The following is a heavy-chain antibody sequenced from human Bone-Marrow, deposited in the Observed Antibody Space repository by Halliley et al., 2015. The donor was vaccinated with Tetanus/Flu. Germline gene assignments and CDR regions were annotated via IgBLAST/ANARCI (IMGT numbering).Heavy chain of an antibody. J-gene: IGHJ4*02. Sequence: LVKPSETLSLTCTVSGASIGSSYWGWIRQSPGEGLEWIGYIYYSGSTNYNPSLRSRVTILVDTSQSQISLRLTSVTAADTAVYYCARVGLGISALDYWGQGILVTVSS. CDR2: IYYSGST. CDR3: ARVGLGISALDY. V-gene: IGHV4-59*01. D-gene: IGHD7-27*01. CDR1: GASIGSSY.